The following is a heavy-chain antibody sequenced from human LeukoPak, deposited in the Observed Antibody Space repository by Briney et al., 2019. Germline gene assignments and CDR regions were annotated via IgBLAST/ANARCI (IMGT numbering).Heavy chain of an antibody. CDR3: ARVSWPNDYYYYGMDV. J-gene: IGHJ6*02. Sequence: SETLSLTCAVYGGSFSGYYWSWIRQPPGKGLEWIGEINHSGSTNYNPSLKSRVTISVDTSKNQFSLKLSSVTAADTAVYYCARVSWPNDYYYYGMDVWDQGTTVTVSS. V-gene: IGHV4-34*01. CDR2: INHSGST. D-gene: IGHD6-13*01. CDR1: GGSFSGYY.